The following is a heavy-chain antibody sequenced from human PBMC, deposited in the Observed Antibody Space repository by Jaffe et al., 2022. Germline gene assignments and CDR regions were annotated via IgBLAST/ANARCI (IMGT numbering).Heavy chain of an antibody. J-gene: IGHJ4*02. CDR2: IRTKAYGVTT. CDR1: GFTFGDYA. CDR3: GRDNHDYIWGSRRYTPSPQFDS. V-gene: IGHV3-49*03. Sequence: EVHLVESGGGLVQPGRSLRLSCTASGFTFGDYAMSWFRQAPGKGLEWVGFIRTKAYGVTTQYAASVKGRFTISRDDSKSIAYLQMNSLKTEDTAVYYCGRDNHDYIWGSRRYTPSPQFDSWGQGTLVTVSS. D-gene: IGHD3-16*02.